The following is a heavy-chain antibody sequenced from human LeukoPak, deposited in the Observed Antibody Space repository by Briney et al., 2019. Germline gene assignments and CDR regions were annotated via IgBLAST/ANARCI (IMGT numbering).Heavy chain of an antibody. CDR2: ISWNSGSI. CDR1: GFTFDDYA. Sequence: GRSLRLSCAASGFTFDDYAMHWVRQAPGKGLEWVSGISWNSGSIGYADSVKGRFTISRDNAKNSLYLQMNSLRAEDTALYYCAKAGASLLWFGELFDYFDYWGQGTLVTVSS. V-gene: IGHV3-9*01. CDR3: AKAGASLLWFGELFDYFDY. D-gene: IGHD3-10*01. J-gene: IGHJ4*02.